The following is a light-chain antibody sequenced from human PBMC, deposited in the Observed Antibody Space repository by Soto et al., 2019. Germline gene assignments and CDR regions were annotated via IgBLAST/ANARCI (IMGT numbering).Light chain of an antibody. CDR2: EVT. V-gene: IGLV2-14*01. CDR1: SSDVGAYHF. Sequence: QSVLTQPASVSGSPGQSITISCTGSSSDVGAYHFASWYQHHPGKAPKLILYEVTARPSGVSSRFSGSKSGNTASLTISGLQADDEANYYCSSYTSSNTPYVFGTGTKV. CDR3: SSYTSSNTPYV. J-gene: IGLJ1*01.